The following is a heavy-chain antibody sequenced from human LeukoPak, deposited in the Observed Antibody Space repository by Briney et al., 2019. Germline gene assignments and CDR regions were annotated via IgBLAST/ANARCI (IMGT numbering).Heavy chain of an antibody. D-gene: IGHD6-19*01. CDR1: GFTVNNNH. Sequence: PGGSLRLSCAASGFTVNNNHMSWVRQAPGKGLEWVSLIRSGGSTHYADSVKGRFTISRDNSKNTLYLQMNSLRAEDTAVYYCARDRGDSSGWPIIDYWGQGTLVTVSS. CDR2: IRSGGST. CDR3: ARDRGDSSGWPIIDY. J-gene: IGHJ4*02. V-gene: IGHV3-66*01.